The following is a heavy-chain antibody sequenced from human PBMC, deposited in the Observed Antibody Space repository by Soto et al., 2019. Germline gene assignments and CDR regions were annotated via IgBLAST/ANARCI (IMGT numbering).Heavy chain of an antibody. V-gene: IGHV3-23*01. Sequence: EVQLLESGGDLVQPGGSLRLSCATSGFIFSSYAMSWVRQAPGKGLEWVSAISGTGGSTYYADSVKGRFTISRDKSKNTLYLQMYSLKVEDTAVYYCAKDERPGIVGPSYWGQGPLVTVSS. CDR1: GFIFSSYA. CDR2: ISGTGGST. CDR3: AKDERPGIVGPSY. J-gene: IGHJ4*02. D-gene: IGHD1-26*01.